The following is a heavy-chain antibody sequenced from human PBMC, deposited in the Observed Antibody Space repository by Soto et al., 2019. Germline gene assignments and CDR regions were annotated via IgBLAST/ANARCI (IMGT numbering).Heavy chain of an antibody. V-gene: IGHV3-48*03. D-gene: IGHD6-19*01. Sequence: PGGSLRLSCAASGLTFSRSAMNWVRQAPGKGLEWVSYISSSGSTIYYADSVKGRFTISRDNAKNSLYLQMNSLRAEDTAVYYCARDQNSGWFHSASRDEFDYWGQGTLVTVSS. J-gene: IGHJ4*02. CDR1: GLTFSRSA. CDR2: ISSSGSTI. CDR3: ARDQNSGWFHSASRDEFDY.